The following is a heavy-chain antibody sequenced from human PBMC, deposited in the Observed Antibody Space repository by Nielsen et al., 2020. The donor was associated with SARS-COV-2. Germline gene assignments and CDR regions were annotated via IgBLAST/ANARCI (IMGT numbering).Heavy chain of an antibody. CDR1: GFTFSSYA. CDR2: ISSSSSYT. V-gene: IGHV3-21*05. J-gene: IGHJ4*02. Sequence: GGSLRLSCAASGFTFSSYAMHWVRQAPGKGLEWVSYISSSSSYTNYADSVKGRFTISRDNAKNSLYLQMNSLRAEDTAVYYCARVGLGTIFGVADRGYFDYWGQGTLVTVSS. CDR3: ARVGLGTIFGVADRGYFDY. D-gene: IGHD3-3*01.